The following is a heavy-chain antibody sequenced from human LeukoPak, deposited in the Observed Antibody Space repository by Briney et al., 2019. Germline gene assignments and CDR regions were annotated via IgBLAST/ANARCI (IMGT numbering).Heavy chain of an antibody. V-gene: IGHV4-38-2*02. CDR2: IYHSGST. CDR1: GYSISSGYY. J-gene: IGHJ4*02. D-gene: IGHD6-13*01. Sequence: KTSETLSLTCTVSGYSISSGYYWGWFRQPPGKGLEWIGSIYHSGSTYSNPSLKSRVTVSVDTSKNQFSLQLSSVTAADTAVYYCARGPYSSSWFDYWGQGTLVTVSS. CDR3: ARGPYSSSWFDY.